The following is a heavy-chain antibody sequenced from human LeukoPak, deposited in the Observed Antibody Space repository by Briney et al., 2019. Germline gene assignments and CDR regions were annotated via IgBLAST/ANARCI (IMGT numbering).Heavy chain of an antibody. J-gene: IGHJ6*03. Sequence: SETLSLTCAVSGVSISSYFWSWIRQPPGQGLEWIGYIYHSGSTHYNPSLKSRVTISVDTSKNQFSLRLSSVTAADTAVYYCARETSQKGAHYMDVWGKGTTVTISS. CDR1: GVSISSYF. CDR2: IYHSGST. CDR3: ARETSQKGAHYMDV. V-gene: IGHV4-59*01. D-gene: IGHD3-16*01.